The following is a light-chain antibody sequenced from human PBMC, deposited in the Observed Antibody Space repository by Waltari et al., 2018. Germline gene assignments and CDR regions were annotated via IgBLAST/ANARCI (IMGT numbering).Light chain of an antibody. CDR3: TSYTSIITRV. Sequence: QSALTQPASVSGSPGQSITISCTGTSSDVGGYNHVSWYQQLPGKTPKLIISEVSNRPSGVSYRFSGSKSGNTASLTISGLQAEDEADYYCTSYTSIITRVFGGGTKLTVL. J-gene: IGLJ3*02. V-gene: IGLV2-14*01. CDR1: SSDVGGYNH. CDR2: EVS.